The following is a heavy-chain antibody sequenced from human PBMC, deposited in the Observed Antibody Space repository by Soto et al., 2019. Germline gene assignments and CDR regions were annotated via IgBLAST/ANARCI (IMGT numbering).Heavy chain of an antibody. V-gene: IGHV3-23*01. D-gene: IGHD4-17*01. J-gene: IGHJ4*02. Sequence: GGSLRLSCAASGFTFSSYAMSWVRQAPGKGLEWVSAISGSGGSTYYADSVKGRFTISRDNSKNTLYLQMNSLRAEDTAVYYCAKGDDYGDYEPLYYFDYWGQGTLVTVSS. CDR1: GFTFSSYA. CDR3: AKGDDYGDYEPLYYFDY. CDR2: ISGSGGST.